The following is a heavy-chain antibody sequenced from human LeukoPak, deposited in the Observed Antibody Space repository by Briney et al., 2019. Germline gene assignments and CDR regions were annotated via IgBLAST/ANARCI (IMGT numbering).Heavy chain of an antibody. D-gene: IGHD1-1*01. CDR1: GYTFTTFA. Sequence: ASVKVSCKASGYTFTTFAIHWVRQVPGQSPEWMGWINAGNGNTKYSQNFQGRVTITRDTSASTAYMELSSLTSEDTAVYYCARDSRTISNWFDTWGQGTPVTVSS. CDR2: INAGNGNT. CDR3: ARDSRTISNWFDT. J-gene: IGHJ5*02. V-gene: IGHV1-3*01.